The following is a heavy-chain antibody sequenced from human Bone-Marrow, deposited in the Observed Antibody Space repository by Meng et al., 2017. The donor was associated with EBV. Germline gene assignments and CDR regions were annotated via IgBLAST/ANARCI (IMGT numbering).Heavy chain of an antibody. CDR3: ARQHYGANFDY. D-gene: IGHD4-17*01. Sequence: QLQLQESGPGLVKPSETLYLTCTVSGGSISSSSYYWGWIRQPPGKGLEWIGSIYYSGSTYYNPSLKSRVTISVDTSKNQFSLKLSSVTAADTAVYYCARQHYGANFDYWGQGTLVTVSS. CDR1: GGSISSSSYY. J-gene: IGHJ4*02. CDR2: IYYSGST. V-gene: IGHV4-39*01.